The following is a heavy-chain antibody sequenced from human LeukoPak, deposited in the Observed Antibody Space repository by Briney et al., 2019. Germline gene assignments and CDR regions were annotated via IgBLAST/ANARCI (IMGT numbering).Heavy chain of an antibody. CDR1: GGSFSGFY. J-gene: IGHJ5*02. V-gene: IGHV4-34*01. CDR3: ARHYGP. D-gene: IGHD3-16*01. Sequence: PSETLSLTCAVYGGSFSGFYWNWIRQPPGKGLEWIGEINHSGSTNYNPSLKSRVTISVDTSRNQFSLNLSSVTAADTAVYYCARHYGPWGQGTLVAVSS. CDR2: INHSGST.